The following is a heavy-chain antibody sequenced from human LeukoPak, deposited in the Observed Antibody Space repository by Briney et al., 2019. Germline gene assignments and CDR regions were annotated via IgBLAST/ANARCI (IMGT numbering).Heavy chain of an antibody. J-gene: IGHJ1*01. D-gene: IGHD3-10*01. CDR2: INHSGST. Sequence: SETLSLTCAVYGGSFSGYYWSWIRQPPGKGLEWIGEINHSGSTNYNPSLKSRVIILVDTSKNQLSLKLSSVTAADTAVYDCARGPRITMVRRGEYSQHWGEGTLVTVSS. V-gene: IGHV4-34*01. CDR1: GGSFSGYY. CDR3: ARGPRITMVRRGEYSQH.